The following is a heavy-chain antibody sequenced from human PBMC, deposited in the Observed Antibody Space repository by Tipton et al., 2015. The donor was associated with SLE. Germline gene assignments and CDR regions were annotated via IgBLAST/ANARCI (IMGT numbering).Heavy chain of an antibody. V-gene: IGHV4-31*03. CDR3: ARGIAAPGWFDP. CDR2: MSYSGST. D-gene: IGHD6-13*01. CDR1: GGSISSDDYY. J-gene: IGHJ5*02. Sequence: TLSLTCTVSGGSISSDDYYWTWIRQHPGKGLEWIGHMSYSGSTYYNPSLKSRITISVDTSKNHFSLKLSSVTAADTAVYYCARGIAAPGWFDPWGQGTLVTVSS.